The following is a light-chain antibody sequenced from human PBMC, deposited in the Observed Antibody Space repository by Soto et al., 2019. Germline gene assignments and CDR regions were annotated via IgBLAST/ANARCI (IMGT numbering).Light chain of an antibody. J-gene: IGKJ5*01. CDR1: QSVGGD. CDR3: QQYDQWPIT. CDR2: GAS. Sequence: IVMPQSPATLSVSPGERALLSCRASQSVGGDLAWYQRKPGQAPRLLIYGASARALGIPDRFSGSGSGTEFSFTVTSLQSEEFAVYYCQQYDQWPITVGQGTRLEIK. V-gene: IGKV3-15*01.